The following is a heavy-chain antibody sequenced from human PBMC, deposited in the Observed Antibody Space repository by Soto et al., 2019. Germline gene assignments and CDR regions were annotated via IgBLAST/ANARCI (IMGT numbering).Heavy chain of an antibody. CDR2: IVVWSGNT. D-gene: IGHD4-17*01. CDR3: AADFNGVATISEYGDYVGVSPVSKRWNHY. CDR1: WFPLTSSS. J-gene: IGHJ4*02. V-gene: IGHV1-58*01. Sequence: GAPVKVSCQASWFPLTSSSVQWVRQGRGQSPEWIRWIVVWSGNTNYAQKFQERVTITRDMSTSTAYMELSSLRSEGTAVYYCAADFNGVATISEYGDYVGVSPVSKRWNHYWGQGTLVTVSS.